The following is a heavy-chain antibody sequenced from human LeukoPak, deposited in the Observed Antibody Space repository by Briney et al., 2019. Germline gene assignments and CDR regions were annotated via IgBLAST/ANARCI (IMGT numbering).Heavy chain of an antibody. CDR3: AREDNRGVYDDGFDI. V-gene: IGHV3-53*01. D-gene: IGHD5/OR15-5a*01. CDR1: GFTFNDYA. Sequence: GGSLRLSCAPSGFTFNDYAMHWVRQAPGKGLEWVSVIHSDGNTLYADSVEGRFTISRDNFKNTVYLQMSSLRAEDTAVYYCAREDNRGVYDDGFDIWGQGTMVTVSS. J-gene: IGHJ3*02. CDR2: IHSDGNT.